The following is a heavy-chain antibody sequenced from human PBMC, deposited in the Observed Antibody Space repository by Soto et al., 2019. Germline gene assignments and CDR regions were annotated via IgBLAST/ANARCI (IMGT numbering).Heavy chain of an antibody. Sequence: EVQLVESGGGLVQPGGSLRLSCAASGFTFSSYWMSWVRQAPGKGLEWVANIKQDGSEKYYVDSVKGRFTISRDNAKNSLFLQMNGLRAEDTAVYYCARVGKTYYDILTGYSSYYYYGMDVWGQGTTVTVSS. J-gene: IGHJ6*02. CDR3: ARVGKTYYDILTGYSSYYYYGMDV. D-gene: IGHD3-9*01. CDR2: IKQDGSEK. V-gene: IGHV3-7*01. CDR1: GFTFSSYW.